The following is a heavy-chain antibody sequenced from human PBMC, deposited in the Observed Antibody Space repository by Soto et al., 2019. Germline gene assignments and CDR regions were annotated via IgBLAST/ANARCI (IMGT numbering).Heavy chain of an antibody. D-gene: IGHD3-22*01. CDR3: ARWYYYDTSRYFDY. CDR1: GFTFSRYS. CDR2: ISSSSSTI. Sequence: HPGGSLRLSCAASGFTFSRYSMNWVRQAPGKGLEWVSYISSSSSTIYYADSVKGRFTISRDNAKNTLYLQMNSLRAEDTAIYYCARWYYYDTSRYFDYWGQGALVTVSS. V-gene: IGHV3-48*01. J-gene: IGHJ4*02.